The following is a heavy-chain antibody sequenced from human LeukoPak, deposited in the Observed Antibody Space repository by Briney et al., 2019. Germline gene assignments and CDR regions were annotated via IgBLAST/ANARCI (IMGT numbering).Heavy chain of an antibody. CDR1: GGSITSSTYY. D-gene: IGHD4-17*01. Sequence: SETLSLTCTVSGGSITSSTYYWGWFRQPPGKGLEWIGSFYYDGRTYYSPSLKSRVTISVDTSKNQFSLKLSSVTAADTAVYYCTRVDDYGDYWRFDPWGQGTLVTVSS. CDR3: TRVDDYGDYWRFDP. V-gene: IGHV4-39*07. CDR2: FYYDGRT. J-gene: IGHJ5*02.